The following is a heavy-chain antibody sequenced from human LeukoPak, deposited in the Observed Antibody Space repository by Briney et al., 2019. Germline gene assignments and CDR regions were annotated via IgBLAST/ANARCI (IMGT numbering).Heavy chain of an antibody. D-gene: IGHD1-20*01. CDR3: ARVHNWYDDRPYNWFDP. CDR1: GGTFSSYA. CDR2: IIPIFGTA. Sequence: ASVKVSCKASGGTFSSYAISWVRQAPGQRLEWMGGIIPIFGTANYAQKFQGRVTITADESTSTAYMELSSLRSEDTAVYYCARVHNWYDDRPYNWFDPWGQGTLVTVSS. V-gene: IGHV1-69*13. J-gene: IGHJ5*02.